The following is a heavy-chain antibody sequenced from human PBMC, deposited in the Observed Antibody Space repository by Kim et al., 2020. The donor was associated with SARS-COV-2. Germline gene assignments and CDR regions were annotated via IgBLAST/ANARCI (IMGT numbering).Heavy chain of an antibody. CDR1: GFTFSSYS. V-gene: IGHV3-21*01. CDR2: ISSSSSYI. Sequence: GGSLRLSCAASGFTFSSYSMNWVRQAPGKGLEWVSSISSSSSYIYYADSVKGRFTISRDNAKNSLYLQMNSLRAEDTAVYYCASSMTTVTADDYWGQGTLVTVSS. J-gene: IGHJ4*02. D-gene: IGHD4-17*01. CDR3: ASSMTTVTADDY.